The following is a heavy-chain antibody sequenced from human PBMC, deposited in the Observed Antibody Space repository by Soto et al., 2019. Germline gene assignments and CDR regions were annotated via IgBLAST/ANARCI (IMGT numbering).Heavy chain of an antibody. Sequence: ASVKVSCKASGYTFTSYGISWVRQAPGQGLEWMGWISAYNGNTNYAQKLQGRVTMTTDTSTSTAYMELRSLRSDDTAVYYCARDSYDYIWGSQANFDYWGQGTLVTVSS. J-gene: IGHJ4*02. CDR2: ISAYNGNT. V-gene: IGHV1-18*01. D-gene: IGHD3-16*01. CDR1: GYTFTSYG. CDR3: ARDSYDYIWGSQANFDY.